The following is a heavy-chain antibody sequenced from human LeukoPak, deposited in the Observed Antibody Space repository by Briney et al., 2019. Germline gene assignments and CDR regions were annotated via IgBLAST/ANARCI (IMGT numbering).Heavy chain of an antibody. V-gene: IGHV5-51*01. CDR1: GYSFPTYW. J-gene: IGHJ3*02. CDR2: ICPGDSDI. Sequence: GESLKISCQGSGYSFPTYWIGWVRQMPGKGLEWMGIICPGDSDIRYSPSFQGQVTISADKSISTAYLQWSSLKASDTAMYYCARQRSGRYSRDDGFDIWGQGTMVIVSS. D-gene: IGHD1-26*01. CDR3: ARQRSGRYSRDDGFDI.